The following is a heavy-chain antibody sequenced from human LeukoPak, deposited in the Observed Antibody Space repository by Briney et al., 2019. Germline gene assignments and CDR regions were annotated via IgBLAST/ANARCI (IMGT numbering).Heavy chain of an antibody. CDR2: ITPIFGTA. J-gene: IGHJ5*02. CDR1: GGTFSSYA. V-gene: IGHV1-69*05. CDR3: ARDCSGGSCPGWFDP. D-gene: IGHD2-15*01. Sequence: SVEVSCKASGGTFSSYAISWVRQAPGQGLEWMGGITPIFGTANYAQKFQGRVTITTDESTSTAYMELSSLRSEDMAVYYCARDCSGGSCPGWFDPWGQGTLVTVSS.